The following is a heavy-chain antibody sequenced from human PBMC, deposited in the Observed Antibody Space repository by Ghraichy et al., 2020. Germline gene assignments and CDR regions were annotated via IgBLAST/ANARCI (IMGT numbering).Heavy chain of an antibody. J-gene: IGHJ4*02. D-gene: IGHD1-1*01. Sequence: GGSLRLSCSVSGFTFSDYTMHWVRQAPGKGLESVSVITGNGGRTFYVNSVKGRFTISRDNSKNTLYLQMGGLRTEDTAVYYCAREPETGTVDYWGQGTLVTVSS. V-gene: IGHV3-64*01. CDR2: ITGNGGRT. CDR1: GFTFSDYT. CDR3: AREPETGTVDY.